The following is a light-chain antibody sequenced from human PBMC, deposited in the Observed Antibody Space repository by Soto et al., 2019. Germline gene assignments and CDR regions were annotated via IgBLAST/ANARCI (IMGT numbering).Light chain of an antibody. J-gene: IGKJ1*01. CDR3: MQALQAPWT. Sequence: DIVMTQSPLSLPVTPGEPASISCRSSQSLLHSNGHKYLDWYLQKPGQSPQLLIYLGSNRASGVPDRFSGSGSGTDFTLKISRVEAEDGVVYYFMQALQAPWTFGQWTKVEIK. CDR2: LGS. V-gene: IGKV2-28*01. CDR1: QSLLHSNGHKY.